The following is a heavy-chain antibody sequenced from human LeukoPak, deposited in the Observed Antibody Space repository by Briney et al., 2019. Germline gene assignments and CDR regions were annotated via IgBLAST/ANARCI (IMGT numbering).Heavy chain of an antibody. CDR1: GFTFSSYS. J-gene: IGHJ4*02. CDR2: ISSSSSTI. D-gene: IGHD3-22*01. Sequence: GGSLRLSCAASGFTFSSYSMNWVRQAPGKRLEWVSYISSSSSTIYYADSVKGRFTISRDNAKNSLYLQMNSLRAEDTAVYYCARDASIRYYDSSGYLDGGFDYWGQGTLVTVSS. CDR3: ARDASIRYYDSSGYLDGGFDY. V-gene: IGHV3-48*01.